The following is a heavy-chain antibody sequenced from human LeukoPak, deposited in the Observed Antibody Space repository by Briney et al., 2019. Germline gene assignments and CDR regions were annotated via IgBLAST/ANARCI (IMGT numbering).Heavy chain of an antibody. CDR2: ISYSGDST. CDR3: AKFLSDYDYVWGSPAGAFDT. V-gene: IGHV3-23*01. D-gene: IGHD3-16*01. Sequence: GGSLRLSCAGSGFSFRTYALTWVRQAPGKGLEWVSAISYSGDSTYYADSVKGRFTISRDNSNNTLFLQMNSLRAEDTAIYYCAKFLSDYDYVWGSPAGAFDTWGQGTMVIVSS. CDR1: GFSFRTYA. J-gene: IGHJ3*02.